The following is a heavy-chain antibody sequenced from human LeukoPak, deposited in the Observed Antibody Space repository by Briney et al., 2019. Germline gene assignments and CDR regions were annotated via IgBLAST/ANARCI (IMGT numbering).Heavy chain of an antibody. CDR2: ISGSGGST. CDR3: AKGMEWELLIAFDY. Sequence: PGGSLRLSCAASGSTFSSYAMSWVRQAPGKGLEWVSAISGSGGSTYYADSVKGRFTISRDNSKNTLYLQMNSLRAEDTAVYYCAKGMEWELLIAFDYWGQGTLVTVSS. V-gene: IGHV3-23*01. D-gene: IGHD1-26*01. J-gene: IGHJ4*02. CDR1: GSTFSSYA.